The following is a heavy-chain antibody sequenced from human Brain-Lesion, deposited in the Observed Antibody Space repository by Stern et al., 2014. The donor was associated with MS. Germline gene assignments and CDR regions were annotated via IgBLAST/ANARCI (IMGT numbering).Heavy chain of an antibody. V-gene: IGHV4-39*02. J-gene: IGHJ4*02. CDR2: IFYTGST. D-gene: IGHD6-19*01. CDR3: ARGAGVFDS. Sequence: QVQLQESGPGLVKPSETLSLTCTVSGGSIGRSSYYWGWIRQPPGKGLEWIGNIFYTGSTFYAPSLKSRVTISVDTSNNHFSLSLTSVTAADTAVYYCARGAGVFDSWGQGTLVTVSP. CDR1: GGSIGRSSYY.